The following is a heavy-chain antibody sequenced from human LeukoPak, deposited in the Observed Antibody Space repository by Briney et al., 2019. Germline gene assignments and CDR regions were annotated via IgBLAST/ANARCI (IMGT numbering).Heavy chain of an antibody. CDR3: AKGSKSTGGWRSGYSQIDY. V-gene: IGHV3-9*01. Sequence: GRSLRLSCAASGFTFDDYAMHWVRQAPGKGLEWVSGISWNGGSMGYADSVKGRFTISRDNAKNSLYLQMNSLRVEDTALYYCAKGSKSTGGWRSGYSQIDYWGQGTLVTASS. D-gene: IGHD3-3*01. J-gene: IGHJ4*02. CDR1: GFTFDDYA. CDR2: ISWNGGSM.